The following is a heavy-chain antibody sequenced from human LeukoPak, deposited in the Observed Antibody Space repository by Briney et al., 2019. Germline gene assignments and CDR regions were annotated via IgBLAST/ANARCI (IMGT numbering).Heavy chain of an antibody. V-gene: IGHV4-59*08. CDR3: AMHGERLDAFDI. D-gene: IGHD6-25*01. Sequence: SETLSLTCPVSGGSISSYYWSWVRQPHGKGLEWVGYIYNSRSTNYNHSLTGRFTISVDNSKNQLSLKMSTLSAADTAVYYCAMHGERLDAFDIWGQGTMVTVSS. CDR2: IYNSRST. CDR1: GGSISSYY. J-gene: IGHJ3*02.